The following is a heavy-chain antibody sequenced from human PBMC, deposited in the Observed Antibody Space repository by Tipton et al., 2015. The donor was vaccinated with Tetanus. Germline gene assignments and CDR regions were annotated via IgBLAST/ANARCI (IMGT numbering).Heavy chain of an antibody. D-gene: IGHD6-13*01. CDR2: VNQSGST. CDR1: DGSFNAYY. V-gene: IGHV4-34*01. CDR3: ARGTWLYTSTCHRHWLDP. Sequence: GLVKPSETLSLTCGVSDGSFNAYYWSWIRQTPGKGLEWIGEVNQSGSTKYNPSFNSRAAISVDTSKSQFSPRVRSVTAADTAVYYCARGTWLYTSTCHRHWLDPWGQGTLVTVSS. J-gene: IGHJ5*02.